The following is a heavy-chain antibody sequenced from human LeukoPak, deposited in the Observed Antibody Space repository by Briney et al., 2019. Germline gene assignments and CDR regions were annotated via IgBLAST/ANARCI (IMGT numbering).Heavy chain of an antibody. CDR1: GLTASNAW. D-gene: IGHD2-2*01. CDR2: IRSSSDGGTT. V-gene: IGHV3-15*01. Sequence: GGSLRLSCAASGLTASNAWMSWVRQAPGKGLEWVGRIRSSSDGGTTDYAAPVKGRFTISRDDSENTLFLRMSSLETEDTAVYYCTRMNYARFDPWGQGTLVTVSS. J-gene: IGHJ5*02. CDR3: TRMNYARFDP.